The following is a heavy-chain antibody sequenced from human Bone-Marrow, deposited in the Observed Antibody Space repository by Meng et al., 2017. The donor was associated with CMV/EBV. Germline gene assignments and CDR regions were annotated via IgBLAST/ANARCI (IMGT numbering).Heavy chain of an antibody. V-gene: IGHV3-30-3*01. CDR3: AQRYVAATGEHDY. Sequence: GGSLRRSCAASGFTFSSYAMHWVRQAPGKGLVWVAVISYDGSNKYYADSVKGRFTISRDNSKNTLYLQMNSLRAEDTAVYYCAQRYVAATGEHDYWGQGTLVTVSS. CDR2: ISYDGSNK. CDR1: GFTFSSYA. J-gene: IGHJ4*02. D-gene: IGHD6-13*01.